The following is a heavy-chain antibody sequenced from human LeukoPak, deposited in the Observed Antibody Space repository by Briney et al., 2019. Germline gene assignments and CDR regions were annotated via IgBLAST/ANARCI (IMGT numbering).Heavy chain of an antibody. D-gene: IGHD6-19*01. CDR1: GFTFSSYG. CDR3: ARESSGWSVDY. V-gene: IGHV3-33*01. Sequence: PGRSLRLSCAAPGFTFSSYGMHWVRQAPGKGLEWVAVIWYDGSNKYYADSVKGRFTISRDNSKNTLYLQMNSLRAEDTAVYYCARESSGWSVDYWGQGTLVTVSS. J-gene: IGHJ4*02. CDR2: IWYDGSNK.